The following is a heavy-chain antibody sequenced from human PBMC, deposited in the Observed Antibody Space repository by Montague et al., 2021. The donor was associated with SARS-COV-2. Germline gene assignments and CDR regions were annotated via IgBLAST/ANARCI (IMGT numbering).Heavy chain of an antibody. Sequence: SETLSLTCAVYGGSFSGHYWNWIRQPPGKGLEWIGEINHSGSTNNNLSLKSRVTMSVDTSKNQFSLKLSSVTAADTAVYYCAGGARQGYGFRLGSFDYWGQGTLVTVSS. CDR1: GGSFSGHY. J-gene: IGHJ4*02. V-gene: IGHV4-34*01. CDR3: AGGARQGYGFRLGSFDY. CDR2: INHSGST. D-gene: IGHD3-10*01.